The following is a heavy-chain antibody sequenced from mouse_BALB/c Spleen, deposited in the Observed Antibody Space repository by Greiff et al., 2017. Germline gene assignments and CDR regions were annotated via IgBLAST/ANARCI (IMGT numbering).Heavy chain of an antibody. Sequence: EVQLMESGGGLVQPGGSRKLSCAASGFTFSSFGMHWVRQAPEKGLEWVAYISSGSSTIYYADTVKGRFTISRDNPKNTLFLQLTSLRSEDTAMYYCERDNTWFACWGQGTLVTVSA. D-gene: IGHD1-3*01. V-gene: IGHV5-17*02. J-gene: IGHJ3*01. CDR1: GFTFSSFG. CDR3: ERDNTWFAC. CDR2: ISSGSSTI.